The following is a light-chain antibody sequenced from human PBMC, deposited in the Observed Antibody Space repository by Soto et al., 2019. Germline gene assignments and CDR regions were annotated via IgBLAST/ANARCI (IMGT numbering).Light chain of an antibody. Sequence: EIVLTQSPDTLSLSPGERATLSCRASQSVTTSLAWYQQKTGQPPRLLISGASRRATGIPDRFSGSGSGTDFTLTISSLEPEDSAVYYCQQRNIWPPVTFGHGTRLEIK. J-gene: IGKJ5*01. CDR3: QQRNIWPPVT. CDR2: GAS. V-gene: IGKV3-11*01. CDR1: QSVTTS.